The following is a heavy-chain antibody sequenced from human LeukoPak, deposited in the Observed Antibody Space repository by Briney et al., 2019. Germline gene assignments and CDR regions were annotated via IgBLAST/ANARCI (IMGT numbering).Heavy chain of an antibody. CDR2: FDPEDGET. J-gene: IGHJ3*02. CDR1: GYTFTSYG. D-gene: IGHD3-10*01. CDR3: ARAGSSLYAFDI. V-gene: IGHV1-24*01. Sequence: GASVKVSCKASGYTFTSYGISWVRQAPGKGLEWMGGFDPEDGETIYAQKFQGRVTMTEDTSTDTAYMELSSLRSEDTAVYYCARAGSSLYAFDIWGQGTMVTVSS.